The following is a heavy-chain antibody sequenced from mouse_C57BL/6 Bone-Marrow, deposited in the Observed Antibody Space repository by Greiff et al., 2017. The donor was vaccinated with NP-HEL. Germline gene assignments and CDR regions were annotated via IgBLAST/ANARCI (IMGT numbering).Heavy chain of an antibody. J-gene: IGHJ2*01. CDR3: VRGGRSFDY. V-gene: IGHV10-1*01. Sequence: EVQVVESGGGLVQPKGSLKLSCAASGFSFNTYALNWVRQAPGKGLEWVARLRSTSNNYATYSADSVKDRFTISRDDSESMLYLQMNNLKTEDTAIYYCVRGGRSFDYWGQGTTLTVSS. CDR2: LRSTSNNYAT. CDR1: GFSFNTYA. D-gene: IGHD3-3*01.